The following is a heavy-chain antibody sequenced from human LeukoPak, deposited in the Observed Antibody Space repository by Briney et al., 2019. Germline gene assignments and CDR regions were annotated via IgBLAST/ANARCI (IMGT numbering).Heavy chain of an antibody. V-gene: IGHV5-51*01. CDR3: ARSASGWGFDD. CDR2: IYPGDSDT. J-gene: IGHJ4*02. CDR1: GYSFTSYW. Sequence: GESLKISCKGSGYSFTSYWIGWGRPLPGEGLEWVGIIYPGDSDTRYSPSFQGQVTISADKSISTAYLQWSSLKASDSAMYYCARSASGWGFDDWGQGTMVTVSS. D-gene: IGHD6-19*01.